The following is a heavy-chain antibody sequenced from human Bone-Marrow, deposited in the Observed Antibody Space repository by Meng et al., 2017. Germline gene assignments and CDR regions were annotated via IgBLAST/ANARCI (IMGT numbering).Heavy chain of an antibody. Sequence: QVRLQQWGAGLLKPSETLSLSCGANGGTFSGYYWSWIRQTPRKGLEWIGYIYYSGSTYYNPSLKSRVTISVDTSKNQFSLKLSSVTAADTAVYYCARSSEDGDYVSLFDYWGQGTLVTVSS. CDR2: IYYSGST. CDR3: ARSSEDGDYVSLFDY. CDR1: GGTFSGYY. V-gene: IGHV4-34*01. J-gene: IGHJ4*02. D-gene: IGHD4-17*01.